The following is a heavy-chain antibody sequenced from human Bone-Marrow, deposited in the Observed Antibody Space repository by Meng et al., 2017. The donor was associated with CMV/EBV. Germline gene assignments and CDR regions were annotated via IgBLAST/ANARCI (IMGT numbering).Heavy chain of an antibody. V-gene: IGHV3-74*01. CDR2: INTDGSGT. CDR3: ARERIIGYCSSTSCSILRDWYFDL. CDR1: GFTFSSYW. D-gene: IGHD2-2*01. Sequence: ETLSLTCAAFGFTFSSYWMHWVRQAPGKGLVWVSRINTDGSGTTYADSVKGRFTISRDNAKDTLYLQMNSLRAEDTAVYYCARERIIGYCSSTSCSILRDWYFDLWGRGTLVTVSS. J-gene: IGHJ2*01.